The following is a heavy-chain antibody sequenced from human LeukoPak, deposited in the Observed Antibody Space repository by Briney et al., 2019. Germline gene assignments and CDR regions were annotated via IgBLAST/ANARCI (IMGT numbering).Heavy chain of an antibody. CDR2: IYYSGST. Sequence: PSETLSLTCTVSGGSISSSSYYWGWIRQPPGKGLEWIGSIYYSGSTYYNPSLKSRVTISVDTSKNQFSLKLISVTAADTAVYYCARHGHYYDSSGYFRRSGAFDIWGQGTMVTVSS. V-gene: IGHV4-39*01. CDR3: ARHGHYYDSSGYFRRSGAFDI. CDR1: GGSISSSSYY. D-gene: IGHD3-22*01. J-gene: IGHJ3*02.